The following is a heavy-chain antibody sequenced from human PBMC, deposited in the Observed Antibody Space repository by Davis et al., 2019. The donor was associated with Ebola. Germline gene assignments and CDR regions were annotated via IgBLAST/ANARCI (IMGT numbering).Heavy chain of an antibody. V-gene: IGHV4-39*01. CDR1: GGSISSGTYY. Sequence: SETLSLTCTVSGGSISSGTYYCGWIRQPPGKGLEWIGSIYDSGSTYYNPSLKSRVTISVDTSKNQFSLKLSSVTAADTAVYYCARRDSYYDSSCYYPFDYWGQGTLVTVSS. J-gene: IGHJ4*02. CDR2: IYDSGST. D-gene: IGHD3-22*01. CDR3: ARRDSYYDSSCYYPFDY.